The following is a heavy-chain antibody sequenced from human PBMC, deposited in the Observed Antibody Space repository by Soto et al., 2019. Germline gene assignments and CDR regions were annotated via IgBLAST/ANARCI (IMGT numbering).Heavy chain of an antibody. CDR1: GFTFSSYA. CDR2: ISGSGGST. J-gene: IGHJ4*02. CDR3: AKDQGGRGHLNDCSSTSCYGNFDY. D-gene: IGHD2-2*01. V-gene: IGHV3-23*01. Sequence: EVQLLESGGGLVQPGGSLRLSCAASGFTFSSYAMSWVRQAPGKGLEWVSAISGSGGSTYYADSVKGRFTISRDNSKNTLYLQMNSLRAEDTAVYYCAKDQGGRGHLNDCSSTSCYGNFDYWGQGTLVTVSS.